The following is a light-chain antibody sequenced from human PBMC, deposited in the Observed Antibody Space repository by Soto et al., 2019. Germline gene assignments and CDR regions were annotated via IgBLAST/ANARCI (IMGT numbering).Light chain of an antibody. J-gene: IGLJ1*01. CDR3: SSYAGSNSRV. Sequence: QSVLTRPPSASGSPGQSVTISCTGTSSDVGGYNYVSWYQQHPGKAPKLMIYEVSKRPSGVPDRFSGSKSGNTASLTVSGLQAEDEADYYCSSYAGSNSRVFGTGTKV. CDR2: EVS. V-gene: IGLV2-8*01. CDR1: SSDVGGYNY.